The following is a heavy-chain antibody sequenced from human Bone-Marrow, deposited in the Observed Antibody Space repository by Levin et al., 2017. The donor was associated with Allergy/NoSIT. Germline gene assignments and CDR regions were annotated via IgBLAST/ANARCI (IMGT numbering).Heavy chain of an antibody. D-gene: IGHD4-23*01. CDR2: ITWNSRRI. V-gene: IGHV3-9*01. CDR3: AKAKWELSSRDGFDV. Sequence: SLKISCTTAGFTLDDYALHWVRQAPGKGLEWLAGITWNSRRIDYAESVRGRFTISRDNAKNSLYLQMDSLRSEDTALYFCAKAKWELSSRDGFDVWGQGTMVTVSS. CDR1: GFTLDDYA. J-gene: IGHJ3*01.